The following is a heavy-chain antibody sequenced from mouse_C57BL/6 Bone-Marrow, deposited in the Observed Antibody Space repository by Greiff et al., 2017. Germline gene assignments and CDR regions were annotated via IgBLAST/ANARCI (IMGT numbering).Heavy chain of an antibody. D-gene: IGHD1-1*01. J-gene: IGHJ1*03. V-gene: IGHV1-15*01. CDR3: TRRDYYGSSYGYFDV. Sequence: QVQLQQSGAELVRPGASVTLSCKASGYTFTDYEMHWVKQTPVHGLEWIGAIDPETGGTAYNQKFKGKAILTAAKSSSTAYMELRSLTSEDSAVYYCTRRDYYGSSYGYFDVWGTGTTGTVSS. CDR1: GYTFTDYE. CDR2: IDPETGGT.